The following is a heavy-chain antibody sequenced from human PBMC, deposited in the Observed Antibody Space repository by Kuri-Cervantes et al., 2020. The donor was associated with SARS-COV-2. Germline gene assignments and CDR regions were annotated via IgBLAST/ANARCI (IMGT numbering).Heavy chain of an antibody. J-gene: IGHJ5*02. CDR2: IYYSGST. CDR3: ARHIGGYCYA. CDR1: GGSISSSSYY. Sequence: SETLSLTCTVSGGSISSSSYYWGWIRQPPGKGLEWIGSIYYSGSTYYNPSLKSRVTISVDTSKNQFSLKLSSVTAADTAVYYCARHIGGYCYAWGQGTLVTVSS. D-gene: IGHD2-21*01. V-gene: IGHV4-39*07.